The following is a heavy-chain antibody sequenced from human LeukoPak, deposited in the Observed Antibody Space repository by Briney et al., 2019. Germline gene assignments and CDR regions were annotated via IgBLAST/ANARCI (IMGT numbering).Heavy chain of an antibody. CDR2: ISYDGSNK. J-gene: IGHJ4*02. Sequence: GRSLRLSCAASGFTFSSYGMHWVRQAPGKGLEWLAVISYDGSNKYYAHSVKGRFTISRDNSKNTLYLQMNSLRAEDTAVYYCAKDADYYDSSGYFDYWGQGTLVTVSS. V-gene: IGHV3-30*18. CDR3: AKDADYYDSSGYFDY. CDR1: GFTFSSYG. D-gene: IGHD3-22*01.